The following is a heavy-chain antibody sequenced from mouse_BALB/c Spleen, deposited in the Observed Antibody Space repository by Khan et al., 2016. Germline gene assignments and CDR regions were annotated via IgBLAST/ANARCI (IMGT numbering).Heavy chain of an antibody. D-gene: IGHD1-1*01. V-gene: IGHV5-12-1*01. Sequence: EVELVESGGGLVKPGGSLKLSCAASGFAFSSYDMSWVRQTPEKRLEWVAYISSGGGSTYYPDTVKGRFTISRDNAKTTLYLQMSSLKSEDTGMYYCARHYYGSSYYFDYWGRGTTLPVSS. CDR2: ISSGGGST. CDR3: ARHYYGSSYYFDY. CDR1: GFAFSSYD. J-gene: IGHJ2*01.